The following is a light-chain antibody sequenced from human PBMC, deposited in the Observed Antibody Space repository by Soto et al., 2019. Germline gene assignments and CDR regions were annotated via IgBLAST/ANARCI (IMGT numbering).Light chain of an antibody. CDR3: QQYGSSSTWT. Sequence: DIVLTQSPGTLSLSPGERATLSCRASQSVSSSYLAWYQQKPGQAPRLLIYGASSRATGIPDRFSGSGSGTDFTLTISRLEPEDFAVYYCQQYGSSSTWTFGQGTKVDI. CDR2: GAS. V-gene: IGKV3-20*01. CDR1: QSVSSSY. J-gene: IGKJ1*01.